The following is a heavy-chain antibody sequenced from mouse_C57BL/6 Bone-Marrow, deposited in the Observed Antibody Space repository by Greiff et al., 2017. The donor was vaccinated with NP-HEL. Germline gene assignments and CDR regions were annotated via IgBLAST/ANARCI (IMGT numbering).Heavy chain of an antibody. CDR2: INSDGGST. Sequence: EVKVVESGGGLVQPGESLKLSCESNEYEFPSHDMSWVRKTPEKRLELVAAINSDGGSTYYPDTMERRFIISRDNTKNTLYLQMSSLRSEDTALYYCARAITTDPYAMDYWGQGTSVTVSS. V-gene: IGHV5-2*01. CDR1: EYEFPSHD. J-gene: IGHJ4*01. CDR3: ARAITTDPYAMDY. D-gene: IGHD2-4*01.